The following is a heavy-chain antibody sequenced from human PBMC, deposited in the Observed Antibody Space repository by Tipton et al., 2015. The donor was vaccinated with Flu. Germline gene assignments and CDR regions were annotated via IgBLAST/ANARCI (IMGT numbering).Heavy chain of an antibody. CDR2: VFHTGST. V-gene: IGHV4-38-2*02. D-gene: IGHD4-11*01. Sequence: TLSLTCTISGHSISSDYYWGWIRQPPGKGLEWIGNVFHTGSTYHNPSLKSRVTISVDTSKNQFSLKVFSVTAADTAVYYRARRDYSNYVSDPKSLFDPWGQGILVTVSS. CDR3: ARRDYSNYVSDPKSLFDP. J-gene: IGHJ5*02. CDR1: GHSISSDYY.